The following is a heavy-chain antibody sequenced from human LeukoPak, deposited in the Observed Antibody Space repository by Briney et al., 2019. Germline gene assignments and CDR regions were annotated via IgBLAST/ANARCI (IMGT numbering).Heavy chain of an antibody. D-gene: IGHD3-22*01. CDR1: GYTFSSYY. CDR2: INPSGDST. CDR3: AREDTYHDSSGYYYGY. Sequence: ASVKVSCKASGYTFSSYYMHWVRQPPGQGLEWVGIINPSGDSTSYAQKFQGRVTMTRDTSTSTVYMELSRLSSEDTAVYYCAREDTYHDSSGYYYGYWGQGTLVTVSS. V-gene: IGHV1-46*01. J-gene: IGHJ4*02.